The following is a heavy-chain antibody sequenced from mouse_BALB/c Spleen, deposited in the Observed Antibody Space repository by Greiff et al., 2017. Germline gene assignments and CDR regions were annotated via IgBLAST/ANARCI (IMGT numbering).Heavy chain of an antibody. J-gene: IGHJ3*01. D-gene: IGHD4-1*02. CDR2: IYPYNGGT. CDR3: ARDGLNWAWFAF. Sequence: VQLKQSGPELVKPGASVKISCKASGYTFTDYNMHWVKQSHGKSLEWIGYIYPYNGGTGYNQKFKSKATLTVDNSSGTAYMELRSLTSEDSAVYYCARDGLNWAWFAFWGQGTLVTVSA. V-gene: IGHV1S29*02. CDR1: GYTFTDYN.